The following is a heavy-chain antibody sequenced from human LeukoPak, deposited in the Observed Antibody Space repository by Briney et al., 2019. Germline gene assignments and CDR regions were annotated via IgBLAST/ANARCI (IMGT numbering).Heavy chain of an antibody. J-gene: IGHJ4*02. CDR1: GFSFSSYG. D-gene: IGHD3-10*01. V-gene: IGHV3-23*01. CDR2: ISGSGGST. Sequence: TGGSLRLSCAGSGFSFSSYGMSWVRQAPGKGLEWVSAISGSGGSTYYADSVKGRFTVSRDNAKNTLYLQMNSLRVEDTAVYYCARDWYYSPDYWGQGTLVTVSS. CDR3: ARDWYYSPDY.